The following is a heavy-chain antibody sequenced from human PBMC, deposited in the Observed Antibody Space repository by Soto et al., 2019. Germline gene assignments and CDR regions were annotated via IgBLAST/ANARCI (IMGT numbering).Heavy chain of an antibody. CDR2: ISGNGEII. D-gene: IGHD4-17*01. CDR1: GFTFSDYY. J-gene: IGHJ4*02. CDR3: ARDVDADFRTDFDY. V-gene: IGHV3-11*01. Sequence: NPGGSLRLSCAASGFTFSDYYIHWIRRAPGKRLEWISYISGNGEIIQYAASARGRFTISRDNAENSVYLEMDSLRAEDTALYYCARDVDADFRTDFDYWGRGTLVTVSS.